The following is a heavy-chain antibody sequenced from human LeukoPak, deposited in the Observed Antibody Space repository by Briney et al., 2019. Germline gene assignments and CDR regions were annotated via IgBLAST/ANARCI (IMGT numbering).Heavy chain of an antibody. J-gene: IGHJ4*02. CDR3: GRVLNRDNFDY. D-gene: IGHD3-10*01. CDR1: GYSFSTYW. CDR2: IYPDDSDT. V-gene: IGHV5-51*01. Sequence: GESLKISCTGSGYSFSTYWIGWVRQMPGKGLELMGIIYPDDSDTRYGPSFQGQVTISVDKSISTAYLQWSSLKASDTAIYFCGRVLNRDNFDYWGRGTLVTVSS.